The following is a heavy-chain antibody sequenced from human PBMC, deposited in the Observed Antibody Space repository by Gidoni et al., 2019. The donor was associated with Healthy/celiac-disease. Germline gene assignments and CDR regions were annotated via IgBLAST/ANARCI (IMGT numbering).Heavy chain of an antibody. CDR1: GVTFSSYA. D-gene: IGHD3-22*01. V-gene: IGHV3-30*04. CDR2: ISYDGSNK. J-gene: IGHJ3*02. CDR3: ARAYYYDSSGYN. Sequence: QVQLVESGGGVVQPGRSLRCSCAASGVTFSSYAKHWVRQASGKGLGWVAVISYDGSNKYYADCVKGRVTISRDNSKNTLYLQMNSLRAEDTAVYYCARAYYYDSSGYNWGQGTMVTVSS.